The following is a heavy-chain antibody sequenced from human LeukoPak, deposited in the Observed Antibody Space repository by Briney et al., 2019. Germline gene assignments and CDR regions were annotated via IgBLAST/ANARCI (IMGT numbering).Heavy chain of an antibody. D-gene: IGHD5-12*01. Sequence: PSETLSLTCAVSGGSISSSNWWSWVRQPPGKGLEWIGEIYHSGSTNYNPSLKSRVTISVDKSKNQFSLKLSSVTAADTAVYYCARDGSGYLNYYYYYMDVWGKGTTVTVSS. CDR3: ARDGSGYLNYYYYYMDV. CDR1: GGSISSSNW. J-gene: IGHJ6*03. V-gene: IGHV4-4*02. CDR2: IYHSGST.